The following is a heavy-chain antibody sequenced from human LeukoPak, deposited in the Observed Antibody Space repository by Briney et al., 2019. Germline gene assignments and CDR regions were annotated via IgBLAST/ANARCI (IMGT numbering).Heavy chain of an antibody. CDR2: ISYDGSNK. Sequence: GGSLRLSCAASGFTFSSYAMHWVRQAPGKGLEWVAVISYDGSNKYYADSVKGRFTISRDNSKNTLYLQMNGLRAEDTAVYYCARASEDGYNNDNWFDPWGQGTLVTVSS. J-gene: IGHJ5*02. D-gene: IGHD4-4*01. CDR3: ARASEDGYNNDNWFDP. CDR1: GFTFSSYA. V-gene: IGHV3-30-3*01.